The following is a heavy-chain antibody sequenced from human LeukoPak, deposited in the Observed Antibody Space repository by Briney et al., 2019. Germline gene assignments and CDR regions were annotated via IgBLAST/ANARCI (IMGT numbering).Heavy chain of an antibody. CDR3: ASNLILQYYYDSSGYGDYFDY. D-gene: IGHD3-22*01. CDR1: GYTFTSYA. Sequence: ASVKVSCKASGYTFTSYAMNWVRQAPGQGLEWMGWINTNTGKPTYAQGFTGRFVFSLDTSVSTAYLQISSLKAEDTAVYYCASNLILQYYYDSSGYGDYFDYWGQGTLVTVSS. CDR2: INTNTGKP. J-gene: IGHJ4*02. V-gene: IGHV7-4-1*02.